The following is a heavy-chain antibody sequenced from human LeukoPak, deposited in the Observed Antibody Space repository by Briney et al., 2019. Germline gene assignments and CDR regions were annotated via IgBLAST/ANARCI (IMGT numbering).Heavy chain of an antibody. J-gene: IGHJ4*02. CDR2: LSHRGNT. V-gene: IGHV4-39*01. D-gene: IGHD3-10*01. Sequence: SETLSLTCTVSGDSVSNDFYYWGWIRQPPGKGLEWVACLSHRGNTWYNPSLESRVAISVDTSKNRFSLNFNSVTAADTALYWCARHNAPRRVGFDFWGQGILVTVSS. CDR3: ARHNAPRRVGFDF. CDR1: GDSVSNDFYY.